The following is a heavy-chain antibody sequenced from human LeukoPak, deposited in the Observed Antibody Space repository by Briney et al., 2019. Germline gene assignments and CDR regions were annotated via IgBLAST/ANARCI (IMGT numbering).Heavy chain of an antibody. Sequence: ASVKVSCKGSGYTFTGYFLHWVRQAPGQGLEWMGWINPNSGGTNYAQKFQGRVTMTGDTSISTAYMELSRLSSDDTAIYYCAGRPDTAMVPIFDYWGQGTLVTVSS. CDR2: INPNSGGT. D-gene: IGHD5-18*01. V-gene: IGHV1-2*02. CDR1: GYTFTGYF. CDR3: AGRPDTAMVPIFDY. J-gene: IGHJ4*02.